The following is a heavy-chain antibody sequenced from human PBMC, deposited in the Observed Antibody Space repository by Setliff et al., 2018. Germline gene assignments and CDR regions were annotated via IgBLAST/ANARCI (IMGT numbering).Heavy chain of an antibody. J-gene: IGHJ4*02. Sequence: GASVKVSCKASGYSFTLYAMHWMRQAPGQRLEWMGWINIDNGKTEYSQEFQDRVTFTRDTFAETAYMELRSLTSDDMAVYYCARGYCDGIGCPAPLYYFDSWGQGTLVTVSS. CDR3: ARGYCDGIGCPAPLYYFDS. CDR1: GYSFTLYA. V-gene: IGHV1-3*03. CDR2: INIDNGKT. D-gene: IGHD2-21*01.